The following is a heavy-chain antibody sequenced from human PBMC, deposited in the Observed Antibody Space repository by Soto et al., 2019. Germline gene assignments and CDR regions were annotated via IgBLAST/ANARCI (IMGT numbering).Heavy chain of an antibody. CDR3: ARDSMYQLLTPSVGYGMDV. J-gene: IGHJ6*02. V-gene: IGHV4-39*01. CDR1: GGSISSYY. CDR2: IYYSGST. Sequence: KTSETLSLTCTVSGGSISSYYWGWIRQPPGKGLEWIGSIYYSGSTYYNPSLKSRVTISVDTSKNQFSLKLSSVTAADTAVYYCARDSMYQLLTPSVGYGMDVWGQGTTVTVSS. D-gene: IGHD2-2*01.